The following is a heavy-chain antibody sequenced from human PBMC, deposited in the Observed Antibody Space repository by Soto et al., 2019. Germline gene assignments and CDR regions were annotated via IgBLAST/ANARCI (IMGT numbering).Heavy chain of an antibody. V-gene: IGHV4-59*10. CDR2: IYATGTT. Sequence: PSETLSLTCAVYGGSFSGYYWSWIRQPPGKGLEWIGRIYATGTTDYNPSLKSRVMMSVDTSKKQFSLRLRSVTAADTAVYYCVRDGTKTLRDWFDPWGQGISVTVPS. D-gene: IGHD1-1*01. J-gene: IGHJ5*02. CDR1: GGSFSGYY. CDR3: VRDGTKTLRDWFDP.